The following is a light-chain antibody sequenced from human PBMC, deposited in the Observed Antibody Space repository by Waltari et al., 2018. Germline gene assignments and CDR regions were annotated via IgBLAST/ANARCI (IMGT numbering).Light chain of an antibody. CDR2: GSI. V-gene: IGLV1-40*01. Sequence: QSLLTQPPSVSGAPGQRITIPCTGSRSNIRAGYEVHRYQQFPGTPPKLLIFGSINRASGVPDRFSGSKSGTSASLAITGLQPEDEADYYCQSYDSSLTGFWVFGGGTKLTVV. CDR3: QSYDSSLTGFWV. J-gene: IGLJ3*02. CDR1: RSNIRAGYE.